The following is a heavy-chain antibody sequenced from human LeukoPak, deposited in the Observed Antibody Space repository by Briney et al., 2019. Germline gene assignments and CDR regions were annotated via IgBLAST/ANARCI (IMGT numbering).Heavy chain of an antibody. J-gene: IGHJ4*02. V-gene: IGHV3-23*01. Sequence: GGSLRLSRAASGFTFSRYAMRGVRQAPGKGVEGGSGISGSGGRKYYAGSVKGGFTIHRDNSKNTLYLQMNSLRAEDTAIYYWAKDRVRCYFAYWGQGTLVTVSS. D-gene: IGHD3-10*01. CDR1: GFTFSRYA. CDR2: ISGSGGRK. CDR3: AKDRVRCYFAY.